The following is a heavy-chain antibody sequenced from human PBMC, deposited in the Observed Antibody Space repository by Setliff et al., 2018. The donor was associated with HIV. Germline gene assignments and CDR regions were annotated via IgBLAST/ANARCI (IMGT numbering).Heavy chain of an antibody. Sequence: PGGSLRLSCAASGFSFNTYSMSWVRQAPGKGLEWVSSISSSGTYIYYADSMKGRFTISRDKAGNSLYLQMSSLRAEDTAVYFCVRDINWAFDYWGQGILVTV. CDR3: VRDINWAFDY. D-gene: IGHD1-1*01. V-gene: IGHV3-21*01. J-gene: IGHJ4*02. CDR1: GFSFNTYS. CDR2: ISSSGTYI.